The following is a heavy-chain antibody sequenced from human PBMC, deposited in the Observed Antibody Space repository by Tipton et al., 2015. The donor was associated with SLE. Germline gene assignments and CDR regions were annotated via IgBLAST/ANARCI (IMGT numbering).Heavy chain of an antibody. D-gene: IGHD3-10*01. CDR2: IRYDETKE. V-gene: IGHV3-30*02. J-gene: IGHJ4*02. Sequence: SLRLSCAASGFTFSNYGMQWFRQAPGKGLEWVAFIRYDETKEYYADSVNGRFIISRDTSKNTLYLQMNTLRPEDTGFYYCARDLRFYGSGSRYYFDHWGQGTSVTVSP. CDR1: GFTFSNYG. CDR3: ARDLRFYGSGSRYYFDH.